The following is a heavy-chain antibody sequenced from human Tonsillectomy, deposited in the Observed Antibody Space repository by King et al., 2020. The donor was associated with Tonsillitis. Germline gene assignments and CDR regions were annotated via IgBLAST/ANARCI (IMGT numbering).Heavy chain of an antibody. D-gene: IGHD3-22*01. CDR1: GFTFSSYS. V-gene: IGHV3-21*01. CDR2: INSGNNYI. Sequence: VQLVESGGGLVKPGGSLRLSCAASGFTFSSYSMNWVRHAPGKGLEWVSSINSGNNYIYYADSAKGRFTISRDNAKNSLYLQMNSLRAEDTAVYYCAREGTTVITDPIDYWGQGTLVTVSS. CDR3: AREGTTVITDPIDY. J-gene: IGHJ4*02.